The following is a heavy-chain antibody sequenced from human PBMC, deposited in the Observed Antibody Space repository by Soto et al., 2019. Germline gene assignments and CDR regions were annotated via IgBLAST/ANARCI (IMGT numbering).Heavy chain of an antibody. D-gene: IGHD2-21*02. Sequence: QLTLKESGPTLVKPPQTLTLTCTFSGFSLSTSGVAVGWIRQPPGKALEWLALIYWDDDKRYSPSMKGRLTITKDTSKNQVVLIMTNMDPEDTATYCCAHRLTATAFDIWGQGTMVTVSS. CDR1: GFSLSTSGVA. J-gene: IGHJ3*02. CDR2: IYWDDDK. CDR3: AHRLTATAFDI. V-gene: IGHV2-5*02.